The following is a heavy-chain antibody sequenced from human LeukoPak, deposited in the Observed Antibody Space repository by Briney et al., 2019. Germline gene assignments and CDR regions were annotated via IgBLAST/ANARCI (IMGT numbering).Heavy chain of an antibody. CDR3: FKQKTAYDILTAADY. J-gene: IGHJ4*02. V-gene: IGHV1-2*02. D-gene: IGHD3-9*01. Sequence: ASVKVSCKASGYTFTGYYIHWMRQAPGQGLQWMGWQNPNSGDTHYAQNFQGRVTMTRDTSISTAYLDLSRLRSDDTAVYFFFKQKTAYDILTAADYWGQGTLVSVSS. CDR2: QNPNSGDT. CDR1: GYTFTGYY.